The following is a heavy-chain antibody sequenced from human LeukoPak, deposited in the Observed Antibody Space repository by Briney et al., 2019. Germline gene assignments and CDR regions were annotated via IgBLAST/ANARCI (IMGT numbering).Heavy chain of an antibody. J-gene: IGHJ6*03. Sequence: GGSLRLSCAASEFSVGSNYMTWVRQAPGKGLEWVSLIYSGGSTYYADSVKGRFTISRDNSKNTLYLQMNSLKTEDTAVYYCVRDLGFNYGDYYMDVWGKGTTVAISS. V-gene: IGHV3-66*01. CDR2: IYSGGST. CDR3: VRDLGFNYGDYYMDV. CDR1: EFSVGSNY. D-gene: IGHD3-16*01.